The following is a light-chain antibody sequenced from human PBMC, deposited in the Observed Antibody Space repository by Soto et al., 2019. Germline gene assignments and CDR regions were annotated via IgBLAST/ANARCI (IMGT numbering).Light chain of an antibody. J-gene: IGLJ3*02. CDR3: QSYDSSLSGWV. CDR1: SSNIGTGYD. Sequence: QSVLTQPPSVSGAPGQRVTISCTGSSSNIGTGYDVRWYQHLPGTAPKLLIYGNSNRPSGVPDRFSGSKSGTSASLAITGLQAEDEADYYCQSYDSSLSGWVFGGGTKLTVL. V-gene: IGLV1-40*01. CDR2: GNS.